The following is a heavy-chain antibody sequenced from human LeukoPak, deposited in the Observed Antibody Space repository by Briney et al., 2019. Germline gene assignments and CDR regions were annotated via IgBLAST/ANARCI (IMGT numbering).Heavy chain of an antibody. CDR3: VGRRGDGDYRPEY. CDR2: IYYTGIT. J-gene: IGHJ4*02. V-gene: IGHV4-39*01. D-gene: IGHD4-17*01. Sequence: SETLSLTCSVSGGSISSTAYYWGWIRQPPGKGLEWIGSIYYTGITYYNPSLASRVTISLDTSRNQFSLKLNSVTAPETAVYYCVGRRGDGDYRPEYWGQGTLVTVSS. CDR1: GGSISSTAYY.